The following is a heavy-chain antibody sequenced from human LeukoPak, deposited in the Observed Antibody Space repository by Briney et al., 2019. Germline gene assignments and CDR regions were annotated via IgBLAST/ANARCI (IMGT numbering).Heavy chain of an antibody. J-gene: IGHJ5*02. CDR2: THYSGNT. D-gene: IGHD1-26*01. Sequence: SSETLSLTCRVSDDSISSYYWNWIRQPPGKPLEWIGYTHYSGNTNYNPSLKSRVTTLVDMSKNQFSLKLSSVTAADTAVYYCARAVDVGNWFDPWGQGTLVTVSS. V-gene: IGHV4-59*12. CDR3: ARAVDVGNWFDP. CDR1: DDSISSYY.